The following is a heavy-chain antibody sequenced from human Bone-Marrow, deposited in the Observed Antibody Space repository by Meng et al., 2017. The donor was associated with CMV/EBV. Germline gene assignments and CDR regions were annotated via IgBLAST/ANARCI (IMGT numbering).Heavy chain of an antibody. CDR1: GFTFSSYS. Sequence: GESLKISCAASGFTFSSYSMNWVRQAPGKGLEWVSYISSSSSTIYYADSVKGRFTVSRDNAKNSLYLQMNSLRAEDTAVYYCARGGRKYTYYYYYGIDVWGQGTTVTVSS. V-gene: IGHV3-48*04. CDR3: ARGGRKYTYYYYYGIDV. CDR2: ISSSSSTI. D-gene: IGHD6-6*01. J-gene: IGHJ6*02.